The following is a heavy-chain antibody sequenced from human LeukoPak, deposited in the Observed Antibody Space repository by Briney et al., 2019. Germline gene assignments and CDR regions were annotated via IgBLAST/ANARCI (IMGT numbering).Heavy chain of an antibody. D-gene: IGHD1-14*01. CDR2: ISSSSSFI. CDR3: ARVPDPY. V-gene: IGHV3-21*01. CDR1: GFTFSSYA. Sequence: GGSLRLSCAASGFTFSSYAMSWVRQAPGKGLEWVSSISSSSSFIYYADSVKGRFTISRDNAKNSLYLQMNRLRAEDTAVYYCARVPDPYWGQGTLVTVSS. J-gene: IGHJ4*02.